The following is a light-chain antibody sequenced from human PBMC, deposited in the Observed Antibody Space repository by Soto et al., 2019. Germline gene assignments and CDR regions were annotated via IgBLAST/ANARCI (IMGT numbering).Light chain of an antibody. V-gene: IGKV3-11*01. CDR2: DAS. J-gene: IGKJ4*01. CDR1: QSVSSY. CDR3: QHRSNWPST. Sequence: EIVLTQSPATLSLSPGERATLSCRASQSVSSYLAWYQQKPGQAPKLLIYDASNRATGIPARFSGSGSGTFFTLTISRQAPEDVAVYYCQHRSNWPSTFGGGTKVEIK.